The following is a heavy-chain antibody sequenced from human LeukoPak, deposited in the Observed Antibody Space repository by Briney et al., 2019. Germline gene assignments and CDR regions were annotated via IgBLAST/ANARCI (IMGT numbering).Heavy chain of an antibody. CDR3: ARDGGAAGEFDY. CDR1: GGSISSCDYY. D-gene: IGHD6-13*01. Sequence: SETLSLTCTVSGGSISSCDYYWSWIRQPPGQGLEGIGYIYYSGSTYYNPSLKSHVTISVDTSKNQFSLKLSSVTAADTGVYYCARDGGAAGEFDYWGQGTLVTVSS. V-gene: IGHV4-30-4*01. CDR2: IYYSGST. J-gene: IGHJ4*02.